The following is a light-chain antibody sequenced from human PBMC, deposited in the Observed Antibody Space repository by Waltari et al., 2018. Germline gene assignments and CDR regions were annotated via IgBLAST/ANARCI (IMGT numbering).Light chain of an antibody. V-gene: IGLV2-23*02. Sequence: QSALTQPASVSGSPGQSITIYCTRRRSDVGNYNLVSCYQKHPGQAPKCVIYEVSQRPSGVSDRFSGSKSGNTASLTISGLQAEDEADYYCCSYAGSSTLVFGGGTKLTVL. CDR2: EVS. CDR1: RSDVGNYNL. J-gene: IGLJ2*01. CDR3: CSYAGSSTLV.